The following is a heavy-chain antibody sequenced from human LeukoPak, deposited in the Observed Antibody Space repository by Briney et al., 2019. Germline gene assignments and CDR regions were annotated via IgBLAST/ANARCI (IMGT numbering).Heavy chain of an antibody. D-gene: IGHD2-21*01. V-gene: IGHV3-53*01. CDR1: GFTVSSNY. CDR2: IYSGGST. Sequence: GGSLRLSCAASGFTVSSNYMTWVRQAPGEGLEWVSVIYSGGSTYYADSVKGRFTTSRDNSKNPLYLQMNSLTAEDTAVYYCARAVDPYYFDYWGQGTLVTVSS. CDR3: ARAVDPYYFDY. J-gene: IGHJ4*02.